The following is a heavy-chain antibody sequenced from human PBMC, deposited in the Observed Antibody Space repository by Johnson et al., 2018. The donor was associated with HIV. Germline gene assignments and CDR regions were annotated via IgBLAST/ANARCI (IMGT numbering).Heavy chain of an antibody. Sequence: VQLVESGGGLVQPGRSLRLSCAASGFTFDDYAMHWVRQAPGKGLEWVSGISWNSGSIGYADSVKGRFTISRDNAKNSLYLQMNSLRAEDTAVYYCARGSQEMVTIWNAFDIWGQGTMVTVSS. J-gene: IGHJ3*02. CDR1: GFTFDDYA. V-gene: IGHV3-9*01. D-gene: IGHD5-24*01. CDR2: ISWNSGSI. CDR3: ARGSQEMVTIWNAFDI.